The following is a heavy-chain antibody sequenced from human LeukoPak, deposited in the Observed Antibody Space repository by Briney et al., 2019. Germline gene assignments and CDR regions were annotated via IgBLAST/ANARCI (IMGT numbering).Heavy chain of an antibody. J-gene: IGHJ4*02. CDR3: ARDARTVGITMIVVGFDY. D-gene: IGHD3-22*01. V-gene: IGHV3-30*04. Sequence: GGSLRLSCAASGFTFSSYAMYWVRQSPGKGLEWVAVISYDGSNEYYADSVKGRFTISRDNSKNTLYLQMNSLRAEDTAVYYCARDARTVGITMIVVGFDYWGQGTLVTVSS. CDR2: ISYDGSNE. CDR1: GFTFSSYA.